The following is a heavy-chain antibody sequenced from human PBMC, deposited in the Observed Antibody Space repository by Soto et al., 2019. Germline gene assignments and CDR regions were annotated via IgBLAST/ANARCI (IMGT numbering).Heavy chain of an antibody. CDR2: IFPSDSDT. J-gene: IGHJ5*02. CDR1: GYKFTSSW. V-gene: IGHV5-51*01. CDR3: ARKDKSGYFNWFDP. D-gene: IGHD6-25*01. Sequence: PGESLKISCRTSGYKFTSSWIAWVRQKPGKGLEWMGIIFPSDSDTRYSPPFQGQVTISADRSTSTVFLQWASLKASDTAVYFCARKDKSGYFNWFDPWGQGTLVTVSS.